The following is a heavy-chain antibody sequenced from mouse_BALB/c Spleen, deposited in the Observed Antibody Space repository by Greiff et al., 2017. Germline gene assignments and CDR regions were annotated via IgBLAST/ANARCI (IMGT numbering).Heavy chain of an antibody. V-gene: IGHV1-87*01. Sequence: QVQLKQSGAELARPGASVKLSCKASGYTFTSYWMQWVKQRPGQGLEWIGAIYPGDGDTRYTQKFKGKATLTADKSSSTAYMQLSSLASEDSAVYYCARYPGRGGDYWGQGTTLTVSS. CDR2: IYPGDGDT. J-gene: IGHJ2*01. CDR3: ARYPGRGGDY. CDR1: GYTFTSYW. D-gene: IGHD3-3*01.